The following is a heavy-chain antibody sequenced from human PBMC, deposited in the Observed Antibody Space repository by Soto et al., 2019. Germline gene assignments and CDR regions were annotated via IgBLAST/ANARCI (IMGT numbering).Heavy chain of an antibody. J-gene: IGHJ6*02. CDR3: AREEEQWLVRGYGMDV. CDR2: IIPIFGTA. Sequence: SVKFSWKASGGTFSSYAISWVRQAPGQGLECMGGIIPIFGTANYAQKFQGRVTITADESRRTAYMELSSLRSEDTAVYYCAREEEQWLVRGYGMDVWGQGTTVTVSS. V-gene: IGHV1-69*13. CDR1: GGTFSSYA. D-gene: IGHD6-19*01.